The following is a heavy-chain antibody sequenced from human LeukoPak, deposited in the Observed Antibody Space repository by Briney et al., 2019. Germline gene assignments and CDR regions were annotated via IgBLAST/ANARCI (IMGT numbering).Heavy chain of an antibody. Sequence: PGGSLRLSCAASGFTFSSYWMHWVRQAPGKGLVWVSRINTDGSSTYYADSVKGRFTISRDNAKNTLYLQMNTLRAEDTAVYYCARDHYGGNSDYWGQGTLVTVSS. CDR3: ARDHYGGNSDY. CDR2: INTDGSST. J-gene: IGHJ4*02. V-gene: IGHV3-74*01. CDR1: GFTFSSYW. D-gene: IGHD4-23*01.